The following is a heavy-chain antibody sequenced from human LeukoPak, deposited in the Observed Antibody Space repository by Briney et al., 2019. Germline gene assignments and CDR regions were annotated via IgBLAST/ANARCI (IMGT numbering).Heavy chain of an antibody. CDR3: ARGGDYYGSGSTGVN. CDR2: INPNSGGT. Sequence: ASVKVSCKASGYTFTDYYIHWVRQAPGQGLEWMGWINPNSGGTNYAQKFQGRVTMTRDTSISTAYMELSRLRSDDTAVYYCARGGDYYGSGSTGVNWGQGTLVTVSS. CDR1: GYTFTDYY. J-gene: IGHJ4*02. V-gene: IGHV1-2*02. D-gene: IGHD3-10*01.